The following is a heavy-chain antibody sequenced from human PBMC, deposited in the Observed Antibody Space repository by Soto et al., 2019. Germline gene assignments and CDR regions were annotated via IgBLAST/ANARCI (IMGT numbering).Heavy chain of an antibody. CDR1: GGTFTSYG. CDR3: ARALERMHSSTEYNWFDP. CDR2: ISAYNGNT. D-gene: IGHD2-2*01. V-gene: IGHV1-18*04. Sequence: GASVKVSCKASGGTFTSYGISWVRQAPGQGLEGMGWISAYNGNTNYAQKLQGRVTMTTDTSTSTAYMELRSLRSDDTAVYYCARALERMHSSTEYNWFDPWGQGTLVTVSS. J-gene: IGHJ5*02.